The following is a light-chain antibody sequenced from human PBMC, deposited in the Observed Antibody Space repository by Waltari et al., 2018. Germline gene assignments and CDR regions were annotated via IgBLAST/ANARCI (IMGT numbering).Light chain of an antibody. CDR1: QSVSSSY. V-gene: IGKV3-20*01. Sequence: EIVSTQSPGHLCLSRGAGATLSCRASQSVSSSYLAWYQQKSGQPPRLLIYGASSRAPGIPHRFSGSGSGTDFTLTISRLEPEDFAVYYCQQYARSPLTFGGGTKVEIK. J-gene: IGKJ4*01. CDR3: QQYARSPLT. CDR2: GAS.